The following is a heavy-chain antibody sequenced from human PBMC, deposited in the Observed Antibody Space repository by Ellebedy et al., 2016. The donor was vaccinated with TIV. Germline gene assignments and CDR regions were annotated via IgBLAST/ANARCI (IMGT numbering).Heavy chain of an antibody. Sequence: GESLKISCEASGFTFSSFGMHWVRQAPGKGLEWVAVIGYDGSTQYSADSVQGRFTISRDNSKNTLFLQMNGLRAEDTAVYYCARDRAGIEVAAYFDYWGQGTLVTVSS. D-gene: IGHD6-19*01. CDR2: IGYDGSTQ. V-gene: IGHV3-33*01. CDR3: ARDRAGIEVAAYFDY. J-gene: IGHJ4*02. CDR1: GFTFSSFG.